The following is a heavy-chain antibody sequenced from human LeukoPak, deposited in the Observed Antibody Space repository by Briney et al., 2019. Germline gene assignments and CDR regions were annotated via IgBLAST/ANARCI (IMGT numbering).Heavy chain of an antibody. CDR1: GGSITSSSYY. CDR3: ARDRRSFDI. V-gene: IGHV4-39*07. J-gene: IGHJ3*02. Sequence: SETLSLTCTVSGGSITSSSYYWGWIRQPPGKGLQWIGSFYYSGSTYYNPSLKSRVTISVDTSKNQFSLKLSSVTAADTAVYYCARDRRSFDIWGQGTMVTVSS. CDR2: FYYSGST.